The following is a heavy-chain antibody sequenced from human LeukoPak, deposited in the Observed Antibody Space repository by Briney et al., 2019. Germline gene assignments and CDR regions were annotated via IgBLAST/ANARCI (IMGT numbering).Heavy chain of an antibody. CDR2: IYTSGST. Sequence: SETLSLTCTVSGGSVSSYYWSWIRQPAGKGLEWIGRIYTSGSTNYNPLLKSRVTMSVDTSKNQFSLKLSSVTAADTAVYYCARGIDSTYHRVFDYWGQGTLVTVSS. CDR1: GGSVSSYY. J-gene: IGHJ4*02. CDR3: ARGIDSTYHRVFDY. V-gene: IGHV4-4*07. D-gene: IGHD1-1*01.